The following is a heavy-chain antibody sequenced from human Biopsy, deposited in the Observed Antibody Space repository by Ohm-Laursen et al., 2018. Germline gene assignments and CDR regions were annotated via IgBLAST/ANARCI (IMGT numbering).Heavy chain of an antibody. CDR2: IYNTGST. V-gene: IGHV4-4*07. CDR3: ARDLPYYENSGYGAFDM. J-gene: IGHJ3*02. D-gene: IGHD3-22*01. CDR1: GGFISTYY. Sequence: PSQTLSLTCTVSGGFISTYYWNWIRQPAGKALEWIVRIYNTGSTNYNPSLQSRVTMSVDTSKNQFSLKMSSVTAADTAVYYCARDLPYYENSGYGAFDMWGQGTMVTVSS.